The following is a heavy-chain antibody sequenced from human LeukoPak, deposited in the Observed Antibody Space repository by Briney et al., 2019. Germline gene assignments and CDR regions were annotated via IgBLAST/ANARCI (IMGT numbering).Heavy chain of an antibody. CDR2: IYSGGST. D-gene: IGHD3-16*01. CDR1: GFTVSSNY. Sequence: GGSLRLSCAASGFTVSSNYMSWVRQAPGKGLEWVSVIYSGGSTYYADSVKGRFTISRDNAKNSLYLQMNSLRAEDTAVYYCARELRFGGAYYFDYWGQGTLVTVSS. V-gene: IGHV3-53*01. CDR3: ARELRFGGAYYFDY. J-gene: IGHJ4*02.